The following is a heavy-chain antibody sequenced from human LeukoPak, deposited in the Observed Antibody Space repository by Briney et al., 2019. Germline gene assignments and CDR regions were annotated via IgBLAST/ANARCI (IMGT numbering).Heavy chain of an antibody. CDR1: GGTFSSYA. D-gene: IGHD3-16*01. Sequence: GASVKVSCKASGGTFSSYAISWVRQAPGQGLEWMGRIIPIFGTANYAQKFQGRVTITTDESTSTAYMELSSLRSEDTAVCYCAREGAKIAFDIWGQGTMVTVSS. CDR3: AREGAKIAFDI. V-gene: IGHV1-69*05. J-gene: IGHJ3*02. CDR2: IIPIFGTA.